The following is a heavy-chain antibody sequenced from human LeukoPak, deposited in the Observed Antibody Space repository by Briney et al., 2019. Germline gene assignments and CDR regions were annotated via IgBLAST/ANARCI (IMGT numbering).Heavy chain of an antibody. CDR2: IYTSGST. J-gene: IGHJ6*03. V-gene: IGHV4-61*02. D-gene: IGHD2-2*01. Sequence: PSQTLSLTCTVSGGSISSGSYYWSWIRQPAGKGLEWIGRIYTSGSTNYSPSLKSRVTISVDTSKNQFSLKLSSVTAADTAVYYCARDQIGYCSSTSCIYYYYMDVWGKGTTVTVSS. CDR3: ARDQIGYCSSTSCIYYYYMDV. CDR1: GGSISSGSYY.